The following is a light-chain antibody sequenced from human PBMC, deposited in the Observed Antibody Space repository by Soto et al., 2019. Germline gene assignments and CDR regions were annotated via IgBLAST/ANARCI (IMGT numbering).Light chain of an antibody. Sequence: LTQPHSVSESPGKTVIISCTRSSGSVVSNYVQWYQQRPGSVPTTVIYEDNQRPSGVPDRFSGSIDSSSNSASLSISGLKTEDEADYYCQSYDSSNVVFGGGTKLTVL. CDR1: SGSVVSNY. J-gene: IGLJ2*01. V-gene: IGLV6-57*04. CDR2: EDN. CDR3: QSYDSSNVV.